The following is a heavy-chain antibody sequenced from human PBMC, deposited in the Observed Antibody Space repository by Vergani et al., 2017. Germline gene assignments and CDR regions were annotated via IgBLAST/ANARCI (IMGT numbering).Heavy chain of an antibody. D-gene: IGHD2-15*01. V-gene: IGHV1-8*02. CDR3: ARGQSGYCTGDICYSHPWFES. CDR1: GYTFNTYD. J-gene: IGHJ5*01. CDR2: MNPNSGNT. Sequence: QVQLVQSGAEVKKPGASVTVSCKASGYTFNTYDINWVRQAPGQGLEWMGWMNPNSGNTGYAQKFQGRVTMTRDTSITTAYMELNSLRFGDTAVYYCARGQSGYCTGDICYSHPWFESWGQGTLVTVSS.